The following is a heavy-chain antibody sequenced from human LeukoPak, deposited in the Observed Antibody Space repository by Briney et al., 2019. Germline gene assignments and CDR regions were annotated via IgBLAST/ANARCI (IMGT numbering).Heavy chain of an antibody. CDR1: GGSISSGDYY. J-gene: IGHJ3*02. D-gene: IGHD1/OR15-1a*01. Sequence: PSQTLSLTCTVSGGSISSGDYYWSWIRQPPGKGLEWIGYIYYSGSTYYNPSLKSRVTISVDTSKNQFSLKLSSVTAADTAVYYCASEGTGTDAFDIWGQGTMVTVFS. V-gene: IGHV4-30-4*08. CDR2: IYYSGST. CDR3: ASEGTGTDAFDI.